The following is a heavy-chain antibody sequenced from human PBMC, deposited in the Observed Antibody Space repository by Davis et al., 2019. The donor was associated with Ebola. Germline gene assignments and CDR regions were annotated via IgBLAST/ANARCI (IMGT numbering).Heavy chain of an antibody. CDR1: GFTFSTFA. J-gene: IGHJ4*02. CDR3: STSIAAAHQGDY. V-gene: IGHV3-73*01. Sequence: GGSLRLSCAASGFTFSTFAMHWVRQAPGKGLEWVGRIRSKPNSYATTYAASVKGRFTISRDDSKNTAYLQMNSLKTDDTAVYYCSTSIAAAHQGDYWGQGTLVTVSS. D-gene: IGHD6-13*01. CDR2: IRSKPNSYAT.